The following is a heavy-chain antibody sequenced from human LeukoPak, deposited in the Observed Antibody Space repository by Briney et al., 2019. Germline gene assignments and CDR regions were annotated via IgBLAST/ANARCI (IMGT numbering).Heavy chain of an antibody. V-gene: IGHV1-8*03. Sequence: ASVKVSCKASGYTLTSYDINWVRQATGQGLEWMGWMNPNSANTGYAQKFQGRVTITRNTSISAAYMELSSLRSEDTAVYYCARGDTIFGVVSIGGYWGQGTLVTVSS. CDR3: ARGDTIFGVVSIGGY. D-gene: IGHD3-3*01. CDR2: MNPNSANT. CDR1: GYTLTSYD. J-gene: IGHJ4*02.